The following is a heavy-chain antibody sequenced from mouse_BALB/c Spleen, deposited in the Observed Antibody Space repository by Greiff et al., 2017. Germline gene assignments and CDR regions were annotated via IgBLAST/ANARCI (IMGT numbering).Heavy chain of an antibody. CDR2: ISSGGSYT. CDR1: GFTFSSYA. J-gene: IGHJ2*01. CDR3: ARRSDTFFDY. Sequence: EVQLVESGGGLVKPGGSLKLSCAASGFTFSSYAMSWVRQTPEKRLEWVATISSGGSYTYYPDSVKGRFTISRDNAKNTLYLQMSSLRSEDTAMYYCARRSDTFFDYWGQGTTLTVSS. V-gene: IGHV5-9-3*01.